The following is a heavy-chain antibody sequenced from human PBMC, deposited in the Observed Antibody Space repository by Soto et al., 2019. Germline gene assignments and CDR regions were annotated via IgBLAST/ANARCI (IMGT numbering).Heavy chain of an antibody. CDR3: ARCPARAHITIFGVVIPSAYYFDY. V-gene: IGHV1-8*01. Sequence: ASVKVSCKASGYTFTSYDINWVRQATGQGLEWMGWMNPNSGNTGYAQKFQGRVTMTRNTSISTAYMELSSLRSEDTAVYYCARCPARAHITIFGVVIPSAYYFDYWGQGTLVTVSS. J-gene: IGHJ4*02. D-gene: IGHD3-3*01. CDR2: MNPNSGNT. CDR1: GYTFTSYD.